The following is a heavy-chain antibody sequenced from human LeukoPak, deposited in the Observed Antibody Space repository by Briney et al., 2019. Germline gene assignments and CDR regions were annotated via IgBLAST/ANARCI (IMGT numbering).Heavy chain of an antibody. J-gene: IGHJ4*02. CDR3: ARDRYDILTGYYDY. D-gene: IGHD3-9*01. CDR2: VYYTGST. Sequence: PSETLSLTCTVSGGSISSISYYWAWIRQPPGKGLEWIGFVYYTGSTNYNPSLKSRVTISVDTSKNQFSLKLSSVTAADTAVYYCARDRYDILTGYYDYWGQGTLVTVSS. V-gene: IGHV4-61*01. CDR1: GGSISSISYY.